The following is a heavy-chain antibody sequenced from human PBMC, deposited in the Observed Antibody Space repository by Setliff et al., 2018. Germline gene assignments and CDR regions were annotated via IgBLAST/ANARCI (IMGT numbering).Heavy chain of an antibody. CDR2: INHSGNT. CDR1: GDSISSGNW. J-gene: IGHJ4*02. Sequence: SETLSLTCAVSGDSISSGNWWSWVRQPPEKGLEWIGEINHSGNTNYNPSLKSRVTISVDKSTNQFSLKLNSVTAADTAVYYCARDRTYYASGTYTRWFDYWGQGSLVTVSS. CDR3: ARDRTYYASGTYTRWFDY. V-gene: IGHV4-4*02. D-gene: IGHD3-10*01.